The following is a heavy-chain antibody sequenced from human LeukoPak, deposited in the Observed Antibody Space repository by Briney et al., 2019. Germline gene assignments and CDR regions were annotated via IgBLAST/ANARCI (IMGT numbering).Heavy chain of an antibody. D-gene: IGHD3-3*01. J-gene: IGHJ6*02. Sequence: GASVKVSCKASGGTFSSYAISWVRQAPGQGLEWMGRIIPILGIANYAQKFQGRVTITADKSTSTAYMELSSLRSEDTAVYYCARADGITRGTPEGYDFWSGYPYYYYYGMDVWGQGTTVTVSS. CDR3: ARADGITRGTPEGYDFWSGYPYYYYYGMDV. CDR2: IIPILGIA. CDR1: GGTFSSYA. V-gene: IGHV1-69*04.